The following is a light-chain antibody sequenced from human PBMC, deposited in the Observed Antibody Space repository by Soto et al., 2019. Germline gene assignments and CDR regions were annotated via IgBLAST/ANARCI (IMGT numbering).Light chain of an antibody. J-gene: IGLJ3*02. V-gene: IGLV1-40*01. Sequence: QSVLTQPPSVSGAPGQRVIISCTGTSSNIGAGYDVHWYQQIPGKAPKLLIHGDTNRPSGVPDRISGSRSGTSASLAITGLQAEDEADYYCQSYDISLSGVVFGGGTKLTVL. CDR1: SSNIGAGYD. CDR3: QSYDISLSGVV. CDR2: GDT.